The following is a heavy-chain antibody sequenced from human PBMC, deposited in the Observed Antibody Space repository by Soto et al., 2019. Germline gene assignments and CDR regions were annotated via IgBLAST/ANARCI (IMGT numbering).Heavy chain of an antibody. D-gene: IGHD5-18*01. CDR3: VRDPEFTHGYDY. J-gene: IGHJ4*02. CDR2: TYYRSKWST. CDR1: GDSVSSNSAA. Sequence: SQTLSLTCAISGDSVSSNSAAWNWIRQSPSRGLEWLGRTYYRSKWSTDYAESVQSRIVINPDTSKNQFSLQLNFVTPEDTAVYYCVRDPEFTHGYDYWGQGTLVTVSS. V-gene: IGHV6-1*01.